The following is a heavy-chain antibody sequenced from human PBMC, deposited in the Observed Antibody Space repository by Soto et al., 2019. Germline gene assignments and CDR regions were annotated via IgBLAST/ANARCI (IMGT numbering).Heavy chain of an antibody. CDR2: IYWDDDK. CDR3: AHRVDYSGTYHFDS. Sequence: FGATLVNPTHTLTLTCSFSGFSLRTTGVAVGWIRQPPGKALECLVLIYWDDDKRYSPSLKSRLTITRDTSKNQVVLTMTDMDPVDTATYYCAHRVDYSGTYHFDSWGQGTLVTVSS. V-gene: IGHV2-5*02. D-gene: IGHD1-26*01. J-gene: IGHJ4*02. CDR1: GFSLRTTGVA.